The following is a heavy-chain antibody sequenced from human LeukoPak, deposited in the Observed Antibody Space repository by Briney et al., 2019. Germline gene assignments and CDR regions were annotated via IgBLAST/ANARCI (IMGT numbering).Heavy chain of an antibody. J-gene: IGHJ4*02. CDR1: GFTFSNYW. Sequence: GSLRLSCAASGFTFSNYWMSWVRQTPGKGLEWVANIKEDGSDKYYVDSLKGRFTISRDNAKNSLYLQMNSLRAEDTAVYYCAKDRTRQAYWGQGTLVTVSS. CDR3: AKDRTRQAY. D-gene: IGHD3-3*01. V-gene: IGHV3-7*03. CDR2: IKEDGSDK.